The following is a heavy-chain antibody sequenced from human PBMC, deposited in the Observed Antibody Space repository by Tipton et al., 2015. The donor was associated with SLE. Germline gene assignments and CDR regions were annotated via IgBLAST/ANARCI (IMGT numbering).Heavy chain of an antibody. V-gene: IGHV4-39*01. J-gene: IGHJ4*02. CDR1: GGSISSSNYY. D-gene: IGHD3-9*01. CDR2: IYYSGST. CDR3: ARGLQSVGAFDI. Sequence: TLSLTCTVSGGSISSSNYYWGWFRQPPGKGLEWIGSIYYSGSTYYNPSLKSRVTISVDTSKNQFSLKLSSVTAADTAVYYCARGLQSVGAFDIWGQGTLVTVSS.